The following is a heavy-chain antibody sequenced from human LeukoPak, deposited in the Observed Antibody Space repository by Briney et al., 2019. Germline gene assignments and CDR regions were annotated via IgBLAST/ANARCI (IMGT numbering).Heavy chain of an antibody. CDR3: ARVGSSYDFWSGTRSYYYGMDV. Sequence: SETLSLTCTVSGGSIISSDYHWGWVRQPPGKGLEWIGTISYSGNTDYNPSLKSRVTISVDTSKNQFSLKLSSVTAADTAVYYCARVGSSYDFWSGTRSYYYGMDVWGQGTTVTVSS. J-gene: IGHJ6*02. CDR1: GGSIISSDYH. CDR2: ISYSGNT. V-gene: IGHV4-39*07. D-gene: IGHD3-3*01.